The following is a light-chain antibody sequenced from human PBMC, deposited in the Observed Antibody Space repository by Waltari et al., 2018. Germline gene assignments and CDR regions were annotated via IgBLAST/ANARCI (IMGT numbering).Light chain of an antibody. CDR3: QQYNSYSPWT. Sequence: DIQMTQSPSTLSASVGDRVTITCRASQSISSWFAWYQQKPGKAPKLLIYKASSLESGVPSRFSGSGSGTEFTLTISSLQPDDFVTYYCQQYNSYSPWTFGQGTKVEIK. V-gene: IGKV1-5*03. CDR1: QSISSW. J-gene: IGKJ1*01. CDR2: KAS.